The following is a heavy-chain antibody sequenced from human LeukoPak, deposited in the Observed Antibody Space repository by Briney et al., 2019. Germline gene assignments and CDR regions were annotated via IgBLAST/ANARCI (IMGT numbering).Heavy chain of an antibody. V-gene: IGHV1-18*01. J-gene: IGHJ3*02. CDR2: ISAYNGNT. CDR1: GYTFTSYG. CDR3: ARVRNIVVVPAAAFDI. D-gene: IGHD2-2*01. Sequence: ASVKVSCKASGYTFTSYGISWVRQAPGQGLEWMGWISAYNGNTNYAQKLQGRVTMTTDTSTSTAYMELRSLRSDDTAVYYCARVRNIVVVPAAAFDIWGQGTMVTVSS.